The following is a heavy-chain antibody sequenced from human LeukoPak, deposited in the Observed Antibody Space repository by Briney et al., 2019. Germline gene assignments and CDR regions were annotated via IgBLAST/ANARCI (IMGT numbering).Heavy chain of an antibody. Sequence: ASVKVSCKASRYTFTSYDINWVRQATGQGLEWMGWMNPNSDNTGYAQKFQGRVTMTRNTSISTAYMELSSLRSEDTAVYYCVEVGFGDAFDIWGQGTMVTVSS. D-gene: IGHD3-16*01. CDR3: VEVGFGDAFDI. CDR2: MNPNSDNT. V-gene: IGHV1-8*01. J-gene: IGHJ3*02. CDR1: RYTFTSYD.